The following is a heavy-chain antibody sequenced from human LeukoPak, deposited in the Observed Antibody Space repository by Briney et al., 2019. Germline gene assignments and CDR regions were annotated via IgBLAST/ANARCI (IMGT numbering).Heavy chain of an antibody. Sequence: SETLSLTCTVSGGSISSSSYYWGWIRQPPGKGLEWIGSIYYTGSTYYNPSLKSRVTISVDTSKNQFSLKLSSVTAADTAVYYCARRGEYGSGSYWRYYYYYYMDVWGKGTTVTISS. CDR3: ARRGEYGSGSYWRYYYYYYMDV. V-gene: IGHV4-39*01. D-gene: IGHD3-10*01. CDR1: GGSISSSSYY. CDR2: IYYTGST. J-gene: IGHJ6*03.